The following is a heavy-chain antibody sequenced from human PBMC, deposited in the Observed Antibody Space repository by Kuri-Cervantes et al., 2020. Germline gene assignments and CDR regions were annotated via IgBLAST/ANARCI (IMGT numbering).Heavy chain of an antibody. CDR1: GFTFSSYA. Sequence: GESLKISCAASGFTFSSYAMHWVRQAPGKGLEWVAVISYDGSNKYYADSVKGRFTISRDNSKNTLYLQMNSLRAGDTAVYYCARSGIRFLEWLGGSYGMDVWGQGTTVTVSS. CDR2: ISYDGSNK. D-gene: IGHD3-3*01. J-gene: IGHJ6*02. V-gene: IGHV3-30-3*01. CDR3: ARSGIRFLEWLGGSYGMDV.